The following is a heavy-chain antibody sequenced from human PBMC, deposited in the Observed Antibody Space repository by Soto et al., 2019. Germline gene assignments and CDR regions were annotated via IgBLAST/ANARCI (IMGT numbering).Heavy chain of an antibody. Sequence: QVQLQESGPGLVKPSQTLSLTCTVSGGSISSGDYYWSWIRQPPGKGLECIGYIYYSGSTYYNPSLKSRLTISVDTSKNQFSRKLSSVTAADTAVYYCARSRAYYYDSSGLLFDYWGQGTLVTVSS. CDR3: ARSRAYYYDSSGLLFDY. J-gene: IGHJ4*02. D-gene: IGHD3-22*01. V-gene: IGHV4-30-4*01. CDR1: GGSISSGDYY. CDR2: IYYSGST.